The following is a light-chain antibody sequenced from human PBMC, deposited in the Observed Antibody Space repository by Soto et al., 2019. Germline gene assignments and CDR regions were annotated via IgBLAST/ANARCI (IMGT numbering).Light chain of an antibody. CDR2: GAS. Sequence: EIVLTQSPGTLSLSPGERATLSCRASQSVTSCCLAWYQQKPGQAPRLLLNGASSRATGIPDRFSASGSGTDFTLTISSLEPEDFAVYYCQRYGSSPPVTFGGGTKVEIK. CDR1: QSVTSCC. CDR3: QRYGSSPPVT. V-gene: IGKV3-20*01. J-gene: IGKJ4*01.